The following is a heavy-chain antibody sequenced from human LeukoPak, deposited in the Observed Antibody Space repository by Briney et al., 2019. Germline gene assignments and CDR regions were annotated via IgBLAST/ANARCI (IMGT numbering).Heavy chain of an antibody. CDR2: ISGYNGNT. V-gene: IGHV1-18*04. CDR1: GYTFINYG. J-gene: IGHJ2*01. CDR3: ARLSTNSRVGGYDPQWYFDI. D-gene: IGHD5-12*01. Sequence: GASVKVSCKASGYTFINYGFSWVRQAPGRGLEWRGWISGYNGNTNYLQRFQGRVTMTTDTSTNTVYMELRSLRSDDTAVYYCARLSTNSRVGGYDPQWYFDIWGRGTLVTVSS.